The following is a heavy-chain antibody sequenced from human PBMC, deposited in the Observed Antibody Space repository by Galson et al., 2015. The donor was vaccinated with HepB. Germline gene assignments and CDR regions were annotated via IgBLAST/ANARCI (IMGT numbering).Heavy chain of an antibody. CDR1: GFTFSRYA. D-gene: IGHD2-8*01. Sequence: SLRLSCAASGFTFSRYAMTWVRQAPGKGLEWISSITSNGGRPFYTNYVKGRFTISRDNSRNTVVLNWSSLRPEDTAVDYCAKDGIMVSNNPYQLHFWGQGTLVSVSS. CDR3: AKDGIMVSNNPYQLHF. V-gene: IGHV3-23*01. CDR2: ITSNGGRP. J-gene: IGHJ4*02.